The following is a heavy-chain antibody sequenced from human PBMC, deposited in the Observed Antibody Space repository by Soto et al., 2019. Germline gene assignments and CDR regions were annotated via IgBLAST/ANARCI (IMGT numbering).Heavy chain of an antibody. J-gene: IGHJ4*01. CDR1: GFTFSTYG. Sequence: PGVSLRLSSSASGFTFSTYGMHWVRQAPGKGLEWGAVISYDGSNKYYADSVKGRFTISRDNSKNTLYLQMNSLRAEYTAVYYCAKSPTTYETRFDYWGHGT. V-gene: IGHV3-30*18. D-gene: IGHD4-17*01. CDR2: ISYDGSNK. CDR3: AKSPTTYETRFDY.